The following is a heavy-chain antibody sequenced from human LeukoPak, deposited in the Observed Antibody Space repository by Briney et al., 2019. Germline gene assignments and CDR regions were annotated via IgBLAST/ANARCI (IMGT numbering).Heavy chain of an antibody. V-gene: IGHV3-23*01. CDR1: GFTFSSYA. J-gene: IGHJ4*02. Sequence: GGSLRLSCAASGFTFSSYAMSWVRQAPGKGLEWVSAISGSGGSTYYADSVKGRFTISRDNSKNTLYLQMNSLRAEDTAVYYSAKDRGLAVAGTIFDYWGQGTLVPVSS. D-gene: IGHD6-19*01. CDR2: ISGSGGST. CDR3: AKDRGLAVAGTIFDY.